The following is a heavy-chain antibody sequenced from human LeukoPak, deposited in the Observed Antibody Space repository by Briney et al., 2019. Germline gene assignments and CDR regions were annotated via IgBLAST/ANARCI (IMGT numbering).Heavy chain of an antibody. J-gene: IGHJ3*02. CDR3: ARDVWYQLLDAFDI. Sequence: GASVKVSCKASGYTFTGYYMHWVRQAPGQGLEWMGWINPNSGGTNYAQKFQGRFTMTRDTSISTAYMELSRLRSDDTAVYYCARDVWYQLLDAFDIWGQGTMVTVSS. CDR2: INPNSGGT. D-gene: IGHD2-2*01. CDR1: GYTFTGYY. V-gene: IGHV1-2*02.